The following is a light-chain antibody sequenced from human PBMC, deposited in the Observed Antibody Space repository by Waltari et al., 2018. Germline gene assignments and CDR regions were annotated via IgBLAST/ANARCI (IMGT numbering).Light chain of an antibody. CDR3: SSYTSSSTYV. CDR1: TSDAGGYNY. V-gene: IGLV2-14*01. CDR2: DVS. Sequence: QSALTQPASVSGSPGQSIPISCTGTTSDAGGYNYVSWYQQHPGKAPKLMIYDVSKRPSGVSNRFSGSKSGNTASLTISGLQAEDEADYYCSSYTSSSTYVFGTGTKVTVL. J-gene: IGLJ1*01.